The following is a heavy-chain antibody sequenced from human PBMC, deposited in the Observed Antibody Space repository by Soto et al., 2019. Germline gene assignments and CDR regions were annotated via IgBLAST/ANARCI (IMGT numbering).Heavy chain of an antibody. Sequence: QVQLVHSGAEVKKPGASVKVSCKAAGYTFTGYYMHWVRQAPGQGLEWMGWINPNSGGTNYAQKLQGWVNMTRDTSISTAYMELRRLRSDDTAVYYCARDLDAFDIWGQGTMVTVSS. J-gene: IGHJ3*02. CDR2: INPNSGGT. CDR1: GYTFTGYY. CDR3: ARDLDAFDI. V-gene: IGHV1-2*04.